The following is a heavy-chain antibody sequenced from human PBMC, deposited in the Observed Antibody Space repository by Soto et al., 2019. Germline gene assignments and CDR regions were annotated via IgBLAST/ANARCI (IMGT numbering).Heavy chain of an antibody. CDR1: GGSISTTYW. CDR3: ARASSSSWGYYFDY. V-gene: IGHV4-4*02. Sequence: SETLSLTCAVSGGSISTTYWWTWVRQPPGKGLEWIGEIYHSGSTNYKPSLKSRVTISLDKSKNQFSLNLSSVTAADTAVYYCARASSSSWGYYFDYWGQGTPVT. J-gene: IGHJ4*02. CDR2: IYHSGST. D-gene: IGHD6-13*01.